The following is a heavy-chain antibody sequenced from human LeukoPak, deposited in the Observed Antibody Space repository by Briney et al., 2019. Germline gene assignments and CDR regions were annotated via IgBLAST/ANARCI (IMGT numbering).Heavy chain of an antibody. D-gene: IGHD3-16*01. CDR3: ARGGQYDDFDY. J-gene: IGHJ4*02. V-gene: IGHV4-59*01. Sequence: SETLSLTCTVSGASISSFFWSWIRQPPGKGLEWVGYIFYTGNTKFNPSLKSRVTISLDTSKKQFSLKLSSVTAADTAAYYCARGGQYDDFDYWGQGTLVTVSS. CDR2: IFYTGNT. CDR1: GASISSFF.